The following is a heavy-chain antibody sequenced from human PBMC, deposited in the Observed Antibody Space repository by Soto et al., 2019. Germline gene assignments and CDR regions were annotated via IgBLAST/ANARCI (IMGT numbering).Heavy chain of an antibody. D-gene: IGHD2-15*01. J-gene: IGHJ4*02. CDR1: GYSFSFYG. CDR3: VVAAQPYYFDY. Sequence: ASVKVSCKASGYSFSFYGINWVRQAPGQGLEWMGWINPSDGNRNFAQKFEDRVTMTTDTSTSTAYMELRSLRSDDTAVYYCVVAAQPYYFDYWGQGTLVTVSS. CDR2: INPSDGNR. V-gene: IGHV1-18*01.